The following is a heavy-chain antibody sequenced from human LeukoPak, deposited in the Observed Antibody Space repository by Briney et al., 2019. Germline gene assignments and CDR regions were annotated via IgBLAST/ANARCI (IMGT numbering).Heavy chain of an antibody. J-gene: IGHJ5*02. Sequence: PGGSLRLSCVASGFSFSSYYMSWVRQAPGKGLEWVANIKQDGSDKDYADSVKGRFTISRDNAKNSLYLQMNSLRAEDTAVYYCASARVIITFGGEGWFDPWGQGTLVTVSS. CDR3: ASARVIITFGGEGWFDP. D-gene: IGHD3-16*01. CDR1: GFSFSSYY. CDR2: IKQDGSDK. V-gene: IGHV3-7*03.